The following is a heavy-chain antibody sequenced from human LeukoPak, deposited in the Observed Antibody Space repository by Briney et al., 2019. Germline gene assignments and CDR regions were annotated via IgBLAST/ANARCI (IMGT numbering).Heavy chain of an antibody. J-gene: IGHJ2*01. CDR3: ASLDIVGATFDL. D-gene: IGHD1-26*01. CDR2: IYHSGST. V-gene: IGHV4-38-2*01. Sequence: SETLSLTCAVSGYSISSGYYWGWIRQPPGKGLEWIGSIYHSGSTYYNPSLKSRVTISVDTSKNQFPLKLSSVTAADTAAYYCASLDIVGATFDLWGRGTLVTVSS. CDR1: GYSISSGYY.